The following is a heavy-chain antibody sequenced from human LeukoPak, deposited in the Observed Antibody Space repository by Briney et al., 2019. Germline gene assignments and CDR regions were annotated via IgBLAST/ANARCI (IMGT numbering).Heavy chain of an antibody. CDR2: INYDGSNR. Sequence: GGSLRPSCAASGFSLSNYGLHWVRQGPGKGLEWLAVINYDGSNRYYADSVKGRFTISKDSSENILYLQMNSLRADDTAMYYCARWGGTRQFYFDYWGQGTLATVSS. CDR1: GFSLSNYG. V-gene: IGHV3-33*01. J-gene: IGHJ4*02. CDR3: ARWGGTRQFYFDY. D-gene: IGHD3-16*01.